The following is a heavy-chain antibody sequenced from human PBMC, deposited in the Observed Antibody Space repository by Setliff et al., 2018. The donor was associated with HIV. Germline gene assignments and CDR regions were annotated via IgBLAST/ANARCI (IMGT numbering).Heavy chain of an antibody. D-gene: IGHD2-15*01. CDR2: IFYSVNT. Sequence: SETLSLTCTVSGGSIRTYYWSWIRQPPGKGLEWIGYIFYSVNTNYNPSLKGRVTISVDTSKNQFSLKLSSVTAADTAVYYCARLAREEYCRGRTCYPNWFDPWGPGTLGTV. CDR3: ARLAREEYCRGRTCYPNWFDP. CDR1: GGSIRTYY. J-gene: IGHJ5*02. V-gene: IGHV4-59*08.